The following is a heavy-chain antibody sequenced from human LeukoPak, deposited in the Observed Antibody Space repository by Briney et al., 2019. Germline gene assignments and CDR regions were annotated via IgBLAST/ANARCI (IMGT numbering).Heavy chain of an antibody. J-gene: IGHJ4*02. CDR3: ARAHVSIFGVISEYYFDY. V-gene: IGHV3-48*01. Sequence: GGSLRLSCAASGFTFSSYSXXXVRQAPGKXXXWXXXXXXXXSTIYYXDSVKGRFTIXXDNAKNSLYLQMNSLRAEDTAVYYCARAHVSIFGVISEYYFDYWGQGTLVTVSS. CDR1: GFTFSSYS. CDR2: XXXXXSTI. D-gene: IGHD3-3*01.